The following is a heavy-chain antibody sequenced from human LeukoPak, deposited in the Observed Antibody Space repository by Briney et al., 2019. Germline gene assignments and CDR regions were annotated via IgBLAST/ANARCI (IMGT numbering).Heavy chain of an antibody. V-gene: IGHV3-23*01. D-gene: IGHD5-18*01. CDR2: ISRSGGST. CDR1: GFTFSSYA. Sequence: PGGSLRLSCAASGFTFSSYAMSWVRQAPGKGLEWVSAISRSGGSTYYADSVKGRFTISRDNSKNTLYLQMNSLRAEDTAVYYCAKDPYSYGFRDDDYWGQGTLVTVSS. J-gene: IGHJ4*02. CDR3: AKDPYSYGFRDDDY.